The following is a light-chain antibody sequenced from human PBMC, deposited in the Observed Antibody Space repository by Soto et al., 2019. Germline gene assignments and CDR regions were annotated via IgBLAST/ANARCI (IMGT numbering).Light chain of an antibody. CDR2: EVS. J-gene: IGLJ2*01. CDR3: SAYAGSNNLG. V-gene: IGLV2-8*01. Sequence: QSALTQPPSASGSPGQSVTISCTGTRSDVGGYNYVSWYQQHPGKAPKLMIYEVSKRPSGVPDRFAGSKSGNTASLTVSGLQAEDEAYYYCSAYAGSNNLGFGGGTKLTVL. CDR1: RSDVGGYNY.